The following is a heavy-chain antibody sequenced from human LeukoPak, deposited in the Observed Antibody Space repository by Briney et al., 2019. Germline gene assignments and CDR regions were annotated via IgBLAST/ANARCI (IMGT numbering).Heavy chain of an antibody. V-gene: IGHV4-31*03. CDR1: GGSISSGGYY. J-gene: IGHJ4*02. CDR3: ARGFMELEY. CDR2: IYYSGST. Sequence: PSETLSLTCTVSGGSISSGGYYWSWIRQHPGRGLEWIGYIYYSGSTYYNPSLKSRVTISVDTSKSQFSLKLSSVTAADTAVYYCARGFMELEYWGQGTLVTVSS. D-gene: IGHD1-1*01.